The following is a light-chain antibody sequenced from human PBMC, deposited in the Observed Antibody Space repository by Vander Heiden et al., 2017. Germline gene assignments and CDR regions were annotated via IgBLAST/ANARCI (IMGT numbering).Light chain of an antibody. V-gene: IGKV1-5*01. CDR3: QQYNSYWT. CDR2: DAS. Sequence: DIQMTHSPSTLSASVGDRVTITCRASQSIRSWLGWYQQKPGKAPKLLIYDASRLESGVPARFSGSGSGTEFTLTISSLQADDFATYYCQQYNSYWTFGQGTKVEIK. J-gene: IGKJ1*01. CDR1: QSIRSW.